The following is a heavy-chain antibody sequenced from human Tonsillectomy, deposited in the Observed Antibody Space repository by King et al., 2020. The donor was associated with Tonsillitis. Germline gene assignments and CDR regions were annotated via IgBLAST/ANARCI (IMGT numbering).Heavy chain of an antibody. V-gene: IGHV3-21*01. CDR1: GFTFIDYD. Sequence: VQLVESGGGLVKPGGSLRLSCSTSGFTFIDYDMNWVRQAPGGGLEWVSSFFGNGKYIHYEGSVKGRFTISRDNAAKSLYLQMNSLRAEDTAVYYCAKDKGAGFYDSGRGSFDSWGQGTVVTVSS. CDR2: FFGNGKYI. CDR3: AKDKGAGFYDSGRGSFDS. J-gene: IGHJ3*01. D-gene: IGHD3-22*01.